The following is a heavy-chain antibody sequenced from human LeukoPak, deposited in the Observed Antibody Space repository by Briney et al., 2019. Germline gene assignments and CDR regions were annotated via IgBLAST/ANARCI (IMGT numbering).Heavy chain of an antibody. D-gene: IGHD5-24*01. CDR1: GGSISSYY. J-gene: IGHJ4*02. CDR3: ARDRGRDGYKYRLDY. Sequence: SETLSLTCTVSGGSISSYYWSWIRQPPGKGLEWIGYIYYSGSTNYNPSLKSRVTISVDTSKNQFSLKLSSVTAADTAVYYCARDRGRDGYKYRLDYWGQGTLVTVSS. CDR2: IYYSGST. V-gene: IGHV4-59*01.